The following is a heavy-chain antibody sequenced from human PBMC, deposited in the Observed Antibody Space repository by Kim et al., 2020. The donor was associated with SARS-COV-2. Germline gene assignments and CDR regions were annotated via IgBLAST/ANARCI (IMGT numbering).Heavy chain of an antibody. D-gene: IGHD1-1*01. V-gene: IGHV4-59*01. CDR1: GGSISSYY. CDR2: IYYSGST. Sequence: SETLSLTCTVSGGSISSYYWSWIRQPPGKGLEWIGYIYYSGSTNYNPSLKSRVTISVDTSKNQFSLKLSSVTAADTAVYYCARVFRVGTGYNWNDVWGREEYYFDYWGQGTLVTVSS. CDR3: ARVFRVGTGYNWNDVWGREEYYFDY. J-gene: IGHJ4*02.